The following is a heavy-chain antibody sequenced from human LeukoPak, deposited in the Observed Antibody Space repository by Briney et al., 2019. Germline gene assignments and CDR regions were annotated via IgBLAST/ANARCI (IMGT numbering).Heavy chain of an antibody. V-gene: IGHV3-7*05. J-gene: IGHJ4*02. CDR3: AREDCSSTSCYFGSSGFDY. CDR1: GFTFSSYW. D-gene: IGHD2-2*01. Sequence: GGSLRLSCAASGFTFSSYWMSWVRQAPGKGLKWVANIKQDGSEKYYVDSVKGRFTISRDNAKNSLYLQMNSLKAEDTAVYYCAREDCSSTSCYFGSSGFDYWGQGTLVTVSS. CDR2: IKQDGSEK.